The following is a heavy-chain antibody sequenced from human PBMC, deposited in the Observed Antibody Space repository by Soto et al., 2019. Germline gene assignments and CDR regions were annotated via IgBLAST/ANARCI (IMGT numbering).Heavy chain of an antibody. V-gene: IGHV3-30*18. CDR1: GFTFSSYG. J-gene: IGHJ6*02. Sequence: GGSLRLSCAASGFTFSSYGMHWVRQAPGKGLEWVAVISYDGSNKYYADSVKGRFTISRDNSKNTLYLQMNSLRAEDTAVYYCAKEPYDILTGYYGYYYYGMDVWGQGTTVTVSS. CDR3: AKEPYDILTGYYGYYYYGMDV. CDR2: ISYDGSNK. D-gene: IGHD3-9*01.